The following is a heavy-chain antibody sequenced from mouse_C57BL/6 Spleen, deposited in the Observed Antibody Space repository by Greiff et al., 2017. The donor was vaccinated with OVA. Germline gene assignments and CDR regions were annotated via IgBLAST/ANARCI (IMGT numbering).Heavy chain of an antibody. CDR1: GYTFTSYW. V-gene: IGHV1-69*01. J-gene: IGHJ1*03. D-gene: IGHD2-12*01. CDR3: ARVPDYSGYFDV. Sequence: QVQLQQPGAELVMPGASVKLSCTASGYTFTSYWMHWVKQRPGQSLEWIGEIDPSDSYTNYNQKFQGKSTLTVDKSSSTAYMQLSSLTSEDSAVDYCARVPDYSGYFDVWGTGTTVTVSS. CDR2: IDPSDSYT.